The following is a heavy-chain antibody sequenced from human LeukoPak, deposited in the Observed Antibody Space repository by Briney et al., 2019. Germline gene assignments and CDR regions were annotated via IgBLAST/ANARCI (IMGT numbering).Heavy chain of an antibody. CDR2: INPDSGDT. D-gene: IGHD2-2*01. CDR3: VRYCSSRSCSRMDV. V-gene: IGHV1-2*02. CDR1: GYTFTDYY. Sequence: ASVKVSCKASGYTFTDYYIHWVGQAPGQGLEWMGWINPDSGDTNYAQKFQGRVTMTRDTSISTAYMELSSLRSDDTAVYYCVRYCSSRSCSRMDVWGQGTTVTVSS. J-gene: IGHJ6*02.